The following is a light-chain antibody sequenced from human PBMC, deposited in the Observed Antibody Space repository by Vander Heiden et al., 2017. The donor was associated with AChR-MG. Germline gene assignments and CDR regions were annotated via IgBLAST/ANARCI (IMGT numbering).Light chain of an antibody. CDR3: AAWDDSLNGPI. CDR1: STNIGSNT. Sequence: QSVLTQPPSASGTPGPRVTISCSGSSTNIGSNTVNWYQQLPGTAPKLLIYSNNQRPSGVPDRFSGSKSGTSASLAICGLQSEDEADYYCAAWDDSLNGPIFGGGTKLTVL. V-gene: IGLV1-44*01. J-gene: IGLJ2*01. CDR2: SNN.